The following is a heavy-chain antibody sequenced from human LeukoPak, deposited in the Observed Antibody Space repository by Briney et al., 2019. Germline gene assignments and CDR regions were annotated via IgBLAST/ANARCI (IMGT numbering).Heavy chain of an antibody. J-gene: IGHJ3*02. Sequence: ASVKVSCKASGYTFTGYYMHWVRQAPGQGLEWMGWINPNSGGTNYAQKFQGRVTMTRDMSTSTVYMELSSLRSEDTAVYYCAVIGAFDIWGQGTLVTVSS. CDR2: INPNSGGT. CDR1: GYTFTGYY. V-gene: IGHV1-2*02. CDR3: AVIGAFDI.